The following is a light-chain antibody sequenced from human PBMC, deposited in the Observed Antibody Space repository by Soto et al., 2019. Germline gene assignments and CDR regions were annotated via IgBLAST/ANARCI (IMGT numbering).Light chain of an antibody. Sequence: DIQMTQSPSTLSASVGDRVAITCLASQSLSSWLAWYQQKPGKAPKLLIYKASSLERGVPSRFSGSGSGTEFTLTISSLQPDDFATYYCQQYNSYSRTFGQGTKVEIK. CDR3: QQYNSYSRT. CDR1: QSLSSW. CDR2: KAS. J-gene: IGKJ1*01. V-gene: IGKV1-5*03.